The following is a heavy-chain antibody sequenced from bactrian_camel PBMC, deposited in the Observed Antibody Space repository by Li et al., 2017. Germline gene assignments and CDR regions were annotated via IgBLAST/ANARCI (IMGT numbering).Heavy chain of an antibody. J-gene: IGHJ6*01. V-gene: IGHV3S1*01. CDR1: DNTVRRRC. CDR3: AATGDSWGGDFGH. CDR2: IYSGGHST. Sequence: VQLVESGGGSVQTGGSLRLSCAASDNTVRRRCWVWFRQAPGKEREGVAGIYSGGHSTYYADSVKGRFTISRDNAKNTLYLQMNNLKSEDTASYYCAATGDSWGGDFGHWGQGTQVTVS. D-gene: IGHD5*01.